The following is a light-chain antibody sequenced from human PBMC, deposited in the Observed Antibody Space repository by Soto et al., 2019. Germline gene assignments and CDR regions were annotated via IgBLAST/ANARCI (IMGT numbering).Light chain of an antibody. Sequence: EIVLTQSPGTLSLSPGERATLSCRASQSVTRSSLAWYQQKPGQAPRLLIYGASSRATGIPDRFSGSGSGTHFTLDVSRLEPEDFAMYYCHQYGGSPWTFGQGTKVEIK. CDR3: HQYGGSPWT. CDR2: GAS. V-gene: IGKV3-20*01. CDR1: QSVTRSS. J-gene: IGKJ1*01.